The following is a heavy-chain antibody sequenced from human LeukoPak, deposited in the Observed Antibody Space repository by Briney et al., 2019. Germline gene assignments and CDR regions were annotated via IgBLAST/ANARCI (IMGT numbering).Heavy chain of an antibody. D-gene: IGHD7-27*01. CDR2: ISGSGGST. Sequence: QSGGSLRLSCAASGFTFSSYAVSWVRQAPGRGLEWVSTISGSGGSTYYADSVKGRFTISRDNSKNTLYLQMNSLRAEDTAVYYCAKGSGLTGTFFDYWGQGTLVTVSS. CDR1: GFTFSSYA. V-gene: IGHV3-23*01. CDR3: AKGSGLTGTFFDY. J-gene: IGHJ4*02.